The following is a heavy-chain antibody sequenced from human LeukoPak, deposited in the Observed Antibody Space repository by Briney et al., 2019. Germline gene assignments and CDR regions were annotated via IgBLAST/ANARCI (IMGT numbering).Heavy chain of an antibody. Sequence: ASVKVSCKASGGTFSSYAISWVRQAPGQGLEWMGGIIPIFGTANYAQKFQGRVTITADKSTSTAYMELSSLRSEDTAVYYCARAVPDYGDNNYYYYMDVWGKGTTVTVSS. CDR3: ARAVPDYGDNNYYYYMDV. CDR1: GGTFSSYA. J-gene: IGHJ6*03. V-gene: IGHV1-69*06. D-gene: IGHD4-17*01. CDR2: IIPIFGTA.